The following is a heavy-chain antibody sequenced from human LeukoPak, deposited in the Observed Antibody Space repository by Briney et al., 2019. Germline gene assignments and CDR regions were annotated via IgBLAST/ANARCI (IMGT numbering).Heavy chain of an antibody. J-gene: IGHJ4*02. V-gene: IGHV3-23*01. CDR2: ISGSGDAT. D-gene: IGHD2-21*01. Sequence: SGGSLRLSCAASGFIFSHYTMTWVRQAPGKGLEWVSSISGSGDATKYADSLMGRFTTSRDNSKNTVFLQMKSLRAEDTAVYYCVKSDCGSDGCKLLSYWGQGTLVTVSS. CDR3: VKSDCGSDGCKLLSY. CDR1: GFIFSHYT.